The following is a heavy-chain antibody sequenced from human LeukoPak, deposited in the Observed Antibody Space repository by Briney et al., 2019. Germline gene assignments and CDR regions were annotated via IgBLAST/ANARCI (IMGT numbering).Heavy chain of an antibody. V-gene: IGHV4-59*01. J-gene: IGHJ2*01. CDR2: IYYSGST. Sequence: SSETLSLTCTVSGGSISSYYWSWIRQPPGKGLEWIGYIYYSGSTNYNPSLKSRVTISVDTSKNQFSLKLSSVTAADTAVYYCARGEGYLSYWYFDLWGRGTLVTVSS. CDR1: GGSISSYY. D-gene: IGHD5-18*01. CDR3: ARGEGYLSYWYFDL.